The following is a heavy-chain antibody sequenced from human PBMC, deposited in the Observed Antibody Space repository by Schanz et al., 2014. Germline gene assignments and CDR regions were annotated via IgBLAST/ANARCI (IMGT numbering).Heavy chain of an antibody. CDR1: GFPFSDYF. Sequence: QVQLVDSGGGLVKPGGSLRLSCTASGFPFSDYFMAWIRQPPGRGLEWVSYIGNGGVTIYYADSVKGRFTISRDNFKGALYLQMSSLRAEDTAVYYCAKSLESCPGGRCSRGYFDYWGQGTLVTVSS. V-gene: IGHV3-11*01. CDR2: IGNGGVTI. D-gene: IGHD2-8*02. CDR3: AKSLESCPGGRCSRGYFDY. J-gene: IGHJ4*02.